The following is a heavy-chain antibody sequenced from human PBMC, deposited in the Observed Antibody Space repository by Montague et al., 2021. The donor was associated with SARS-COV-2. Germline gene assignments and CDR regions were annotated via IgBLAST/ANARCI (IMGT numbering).Heavy chain of an antibody. V-gene: IGHV4-34*01. CDR3: ARGARPGYCVRLGSLDY. CDR1: GGSFSGYY. J-gene: IGHJ4*02. Sequence: SETLSLTCAVYGGSFSGYYWNWIRQPPGKGLEWIGEINHSGSTNYNPSLKSRVTMSVDTSKNQFSLKLSSVTAADTAVYYCARGARPGYCVRLGSLDYWGQGTLVTVSS. D-gene: IGHD2-21*01. CDR2: INHSGST.